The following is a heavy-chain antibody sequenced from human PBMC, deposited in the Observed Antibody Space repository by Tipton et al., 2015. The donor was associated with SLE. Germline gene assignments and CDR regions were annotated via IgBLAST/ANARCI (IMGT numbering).Heavy chain of an antibody. CDR1: GFTFSSYA. CDR3: ARSLTIYYYYGMDV. V-gene: IGHV3-30*04. Sequence: SLRLSCAASGFTFSSYAMHWVRQAPGKGLEWAAVISYDGSNKYYADSVKGRFTISRDNSKNTLYLQMNSLRAEDTAVYYCARSLTIYYYYGMDVWGQGTTVTVSS. CDR2: ISYDGSNK. D-gene: IGHD3-3*01. J-gene: IGHJ6*02.